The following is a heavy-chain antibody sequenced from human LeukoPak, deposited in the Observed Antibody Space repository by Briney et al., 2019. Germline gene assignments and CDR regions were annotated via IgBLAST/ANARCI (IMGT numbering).Heavy chain of an antibody. CDR3: ARDYDGSGYRSRYNWCDP. CDR1: GFTFSSYS. Sequence: GGSRRLSWAASGFTFSSYSMIWVRQAPGKGLEWVSSINSSSSYIYYADSVKGRFTISRDNAKNSLYLQMNSLRAEDTAVYYCARDYDGSGYRSRYNWCDPWGQGTLVTVSS. V-gene: IGHV3-21*01. CDR2: INSSSSYI. J-gene: IGHJ5*02. D-gene: IGHD3-22*01.